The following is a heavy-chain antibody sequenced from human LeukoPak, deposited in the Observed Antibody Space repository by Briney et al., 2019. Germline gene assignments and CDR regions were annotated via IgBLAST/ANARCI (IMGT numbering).Heavy chain of an antibody. CDR2: ISYDGSNK. J-gene: IGHJ4*02. D-gene: IGHD1-14*01. V-gene: IGHV3-30-3*01. Sequence: PGRSLRLSCAASGFTFSSYAMHWVRQAPGKGLEWVAVISYDGSNKYYADSMKGRFTISRDNSKNTLYLQMNSLRAEDTAVYYCATDVIAPGFDYWGQGTLVTVSS. CDR3: ATDVIAPGFDY. CDR1: GFTFSSYA.